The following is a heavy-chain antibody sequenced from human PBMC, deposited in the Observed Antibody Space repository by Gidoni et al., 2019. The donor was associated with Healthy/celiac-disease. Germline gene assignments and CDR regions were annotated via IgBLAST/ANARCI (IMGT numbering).Heavy chain of an antibody. J-gene: IGHJ1*01. CDR2: TRNKANSYTT. Sequence: EVQLVESVGGLVQPGGSLRLSCAASGFTFSDHYMDWVRQAPGKGRGWVGRTRNKANSYTTEYAAYVKGRFTISRDDSKNSLYLQMNSLKTEDTAVYYCARTYGGNSPGGYFQHWGQGTLVTVSA. V-gene: IGHV3-72*01. D-gene: IGHD4-17*01. CDR1: GFTFSDHY. CDR3: ARTYGGNSPGGYFQH.